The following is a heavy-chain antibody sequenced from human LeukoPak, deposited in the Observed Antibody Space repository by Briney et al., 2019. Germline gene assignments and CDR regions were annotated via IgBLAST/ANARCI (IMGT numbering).Heavy chain of an antibody. Sequence: SETLSLTCTVSGGSISSSSYYWGWIRQPPGKGLEWIGSIYYSGSTYYNPSLKSRVTISVDTSKNQFSLKLSSVTAADTAVYYCAGRAEYSSSAGLEDYWGQGTLVTVSS. CDR2: IYYSGST. CDR3: AGRAEYSSSAGLEDY. J-gene: IGHJ4*02. D-gene: IGHD6-6*01. CDR1: GGSISSSSYY. V-gene: IGHV4-39*01.